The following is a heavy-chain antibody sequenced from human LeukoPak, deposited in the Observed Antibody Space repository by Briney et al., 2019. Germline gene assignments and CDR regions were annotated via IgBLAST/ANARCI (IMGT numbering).Heavy chain of an antibody. J-gene: IGHJ4*02. CDR2: TYYRSKWYN. V-gene: IGHV6-1*01. D-gene: IGHD6-19*01. Sequence: SQTLSLTCAISGDTVSSKRSAWNWIRQSPSRGLEWLGRTYYRSKWYNDYAVSVKSRITINPDTSKNQFSLQLNSVTPEDTAVYYCARGVAVAAGLYDYWGQGTLVTVSS. CDR3: ARGVAVAAGLYDY. CDR1: GDTVSSKRSA.